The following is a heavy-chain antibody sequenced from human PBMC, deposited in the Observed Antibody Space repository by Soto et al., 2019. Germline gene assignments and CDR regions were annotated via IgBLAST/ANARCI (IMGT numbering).Heavy chain of an antibody. D-gene: IGHD6-6*01. CDR3: ARDRLYSSSLYYYYYGMDV. Sequence: PSETLSLTCTVSGGSISSGGYYWSWIRQHPGKGLEWIGYIYYSGSTYYNPSLKSRVTISVDTSKNQFSLKLSSVTAADTAVYYCARDRLYSSSLYYYYYGMDVWGQGTTVTVS. CDR2: IYYSGST. CDR1: GGSISSGGYY. J-gene: IGHJ6*02. V-gene: IGHV4-31*03.